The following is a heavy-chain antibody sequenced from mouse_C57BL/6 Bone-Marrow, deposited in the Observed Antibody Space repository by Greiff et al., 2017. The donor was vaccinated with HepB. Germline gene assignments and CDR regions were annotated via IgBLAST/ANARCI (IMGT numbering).Heavy chain of an antibody. CDR2: IDPSDSYT. Sequence: QVQLQQPGAELVKPGASVKLSCKASGYTFTSYWMQWVKQRPGQGLEWIGEIDPSDSYTNYNQKFKGKATLTVDTSSSTAYMQLSSLTSEDSAVYYSARRIRNFDYWGQGTTLTVSS. J-gene: IGHJ2*01. V-gene: IGHV1-50*01. CDR1: GYTFTSYW. CDR3: ARRIRNFDY.